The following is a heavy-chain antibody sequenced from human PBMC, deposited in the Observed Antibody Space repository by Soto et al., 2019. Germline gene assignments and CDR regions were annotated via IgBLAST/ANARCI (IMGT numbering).Heavy chain of an antibody. CDR2: IKQYLMHK. Sequence: VVPQIVSCAAAGVTSRGYWMSWVRQDPGKGLERVANIKQYLMHKYYVDSVKGRFTISRDNAKNSLYRQMNSLRFGDRAVFYCASAYYCKRSGYALGAYGVKGPLVPVS. D-gene: IGHD3-22*01. CDR1: GVTSRGYW. V-gene: IGHV3-7*01. J-gene: IGHJ4*02. CDR3: ASAYYCKRSGYALGAY.